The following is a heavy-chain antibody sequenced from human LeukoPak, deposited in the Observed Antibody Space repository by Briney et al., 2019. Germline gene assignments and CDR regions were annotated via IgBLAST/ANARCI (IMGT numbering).Heavy chain of an antibody. CDR2: ISYDGANK. CDR1: GFTFSSYA. Sequence: GKSLRLSCAASGFTFSSYAMHWVRQAPGKGLEWVAVISYDGANKYYADSVKGRFTICRDNSKNTLYLQMDSLRVEDTAVYYCAQSYYYDNSGLEYWGQGTLVTVSS. CDR3: AQSYYYDNSGLEY. J-gene: IGHJ4*02. D-gene: IGHD3-22*01. V-gene: IGHV3-30-3*01.